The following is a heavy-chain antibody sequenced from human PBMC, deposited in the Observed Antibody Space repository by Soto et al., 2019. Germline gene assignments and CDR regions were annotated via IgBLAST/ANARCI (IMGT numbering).Heavy chain of an antibody. CDR2: IYYSGST. Sequence: TVSGGSISSGDYYWSWIRQPPGKGLEWIGYIYYSGSTYYNPSLKSRVTISVDTSKNQFSLKLSSVTAADTAVYYCARAPIVSMIVVVQDAYYFDYWGQGTLVTVSS. J-gene: IGHJ4*02. CDR1: GGSISSGDYY. V-gene: IGHV4-30-4*01. CDR3: ARAPIVSMIVVVQDAYYFDY. D-gene: IGHD3-22*01.